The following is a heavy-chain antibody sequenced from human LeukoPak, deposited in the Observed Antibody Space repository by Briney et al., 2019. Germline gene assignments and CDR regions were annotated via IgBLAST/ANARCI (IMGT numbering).Heavy chain of an antibody. CDR2: LYHSGSI. CDR1: GYSISSGYY. CDR3: ARVPAAHYWFDP. D-gene: IGHD2-2*01. V-gene: IGHV4-38-2*02. Sequence: SETLSLTCTVSGYSISSGYYWGWIRQPPGKGLEWIGSLYHSGSIYYNPSLKSRLTISLDTSSNQLSLKLTSVTAADTAVYYCARVPAAHYWFDPWGPGTLVTVSS. J-gene: IGHJ5*02.